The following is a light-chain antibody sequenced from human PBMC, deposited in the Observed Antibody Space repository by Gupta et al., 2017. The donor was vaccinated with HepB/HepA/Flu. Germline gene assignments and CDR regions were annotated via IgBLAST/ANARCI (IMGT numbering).Light chain of an antibody. J-gene: IGLJ1*01. CDR3: CSYASSSTVV. CDR2: EVS. CDR1: SSDVGSYNL. Sequence: QPALTPPASVSGSPAQSITISCTGTSSDVGSYNLVSWYQQHPGKAPKLLIYEVSKRPSGVSKRFSGSKSGNTASLTISGLQAEDEADYYCCSYASSSTVVFGTGTKLTVL. V-gene: IGLV2-23*02.